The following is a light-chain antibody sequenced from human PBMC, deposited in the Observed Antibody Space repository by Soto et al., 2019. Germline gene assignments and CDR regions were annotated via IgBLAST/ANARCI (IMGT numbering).Light chain of an antibody. CDR2: GAS. CDR3: QQYGSSLIT. CDR1: QSVGNN. J-gene: IGKJ5*01. V-gene: IGKV3-20*01. Sequence: EVVLTQSPATLSLSPGERATLSCRARQSVGNNLVWYQQKPGQAPRLLIYGASSRATGIPDRFSGSGSGTDFTLTISRLEPEDFAVYYCQQYGSSLITFGQGTRLEIK.